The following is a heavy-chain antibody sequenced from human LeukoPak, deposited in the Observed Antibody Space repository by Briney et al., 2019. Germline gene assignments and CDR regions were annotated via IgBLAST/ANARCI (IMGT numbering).Heavy chain of an antibody. Sequence: SETLSLTCTVSGYSISSDYYWGWIRQPPGKGLEWIGSIYHSGSTYYNPSLKSRVTISVDTSKNQFSLKLSSVTAADTAVYYCARGGGPGDYWGQGTLVTVSS. D-gene: IGHD2-2*01. CDR2: IYHSGST. CDR1: GYSISSDYY. J-gene: IGHJ4*02. V-gene: IGHV4-38-2*02. CDR3: ARGGGPGDY.